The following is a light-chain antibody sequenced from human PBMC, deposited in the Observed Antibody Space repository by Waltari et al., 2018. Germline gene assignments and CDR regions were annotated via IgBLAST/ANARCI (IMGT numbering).Light chain of an antibody. CDR1: NSNIGSDI. Sequence: QSVVTQPPSASGTPGQRVTLSCSGSNSNIGSDILNWYQQFPGTAPELLIDANNQRPSWVPGRFSASRSGTSASLVISGLQSEDEADYYCATWDASLDTWVFGGGTKVTVL. J-gene: IGLJ3*02. V-gene: IGLV1-44*01. CDR2: ANN. CDR3: ATWDASLDTWV.